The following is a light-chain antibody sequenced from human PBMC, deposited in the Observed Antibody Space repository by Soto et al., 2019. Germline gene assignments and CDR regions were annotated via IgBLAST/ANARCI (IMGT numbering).Light chain of an antibody. J-gene: IGKJ5*01. CDR2: GVS. Sequence: DTVMTPSPGTLSCSPGERATLSCRASQNITVTYLALHQHKSGQSRRLLIFGVSSRATGIPARFSGSGSGTDFTLTISSLEPEDFAVYYCQQRSNWPLTFGQGRRLEV. V-gene: IGKV3D-20*02. CDR3: QQRSNWPLT. CDR1: QNITVTY.